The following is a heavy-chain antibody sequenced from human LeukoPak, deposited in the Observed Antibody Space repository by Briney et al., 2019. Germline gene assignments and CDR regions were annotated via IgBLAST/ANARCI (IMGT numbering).Heavy chain of an antibody. D-gene: IGHD3-9*01. J-gene: IGHJ4*02. V-gene: IGHV3-23*01. CDR3: AKSEDYDILTGYYPLDY. CDR1: RFTFSSYA. Sequence: GGSLRLSCAASRFTFSSYAMSWVRQAPGKGLEWVSAISSSGGSTYYADSVKGRFTISRDNSKNTLYLQMNSLRAEDTAVYYCAKSEDYDILTGYYPLDYWGQGTLVTVSS. CDR2: ISSSGGST.